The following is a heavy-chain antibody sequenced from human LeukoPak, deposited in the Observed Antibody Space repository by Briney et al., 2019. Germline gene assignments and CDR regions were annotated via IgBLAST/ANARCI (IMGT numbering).Heavy chain of an antibody. Sequence: ASVKVSCKASGYTFTEYFMHWVRQAPGQGLEWMGRINPNSGGTNYAQKFQGRVTMTRDTSISTAYMELSGLRSDDTAVYYCARDRTGALFFDYWGQGTLVTVSS. CDR1: GYTFTEYF. V-gene: IGHV1-2*06. CDR3: ARDRTGALFFDY. D-gene: IGHD2-8*02. J-gene: IGHJ4*02. CDR2: INPNSGGT.